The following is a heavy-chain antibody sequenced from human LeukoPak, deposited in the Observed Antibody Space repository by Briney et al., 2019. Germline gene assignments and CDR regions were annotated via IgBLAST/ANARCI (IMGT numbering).Heavy chain of an antibody. V-gene: IGHV4-39*02. CDR2: VYYGRSP. CDR3: ARSSGTGTFSY. CDR1: GDSISRSTYY. Sequence: SETLSLTCTVSGDSISRSTYYWAWIRQPPGQGLEWIGSVYYGRSPYFNPSLESRATISVDTSKNHFSLKMSSVTAADTAVYYCARSSGTGTFSYWGQGTLVTVSS. J-gene: IGHJ4*02. D-gene: IGHD6-25*01.